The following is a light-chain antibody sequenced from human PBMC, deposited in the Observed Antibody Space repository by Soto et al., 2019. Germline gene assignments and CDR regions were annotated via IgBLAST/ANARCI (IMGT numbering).Light chain of an antibody. CDR2: RNN. V-gene: IGLV1-47*01. CDR1: SSNIGSNY. J-gene: IGLJ2*01. Sequence: QSVLTQPPSASGTPGQRVTISCSGSSSNIGSNYVFWYQHLPGTAPKLLIYRNNQRPSGVPDRFSGSKSGTSASLAISGLRSEDENDYYCAAWDDSLSGVVFGGGTKLPLL. CDR3: AAWDDSLSGVV.